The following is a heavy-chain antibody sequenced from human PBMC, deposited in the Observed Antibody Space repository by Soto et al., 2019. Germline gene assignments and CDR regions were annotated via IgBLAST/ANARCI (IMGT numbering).Heavy chain of an antibody. CDR2: LYWDEDK. V-gene: IGHV2-5*02. CDR1: GFSLSTSGVG. CDR3: THIRLDSYSSSWPD. Sequence: SGPTLVNPTQTLTLTCTFSGFSLSTSGVGVGWIRQPPGKALEWLALLYWDEDKHYSPSLRSRLTITKDTSKNQVVLTMTNMDPVDTATYYCTHIRLDSYSSSWPDWGQGTLVTVSS. J-gene: IGHJ4*02. D-gene: IGHD6-13*01.